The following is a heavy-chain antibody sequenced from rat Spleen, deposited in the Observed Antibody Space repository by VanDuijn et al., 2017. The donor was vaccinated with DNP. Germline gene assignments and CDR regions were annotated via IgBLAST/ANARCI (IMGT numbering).Heavy chain of an antibody. CDR2: ISYDGGRT. CDR1: GFTFSNYY. J-gene: IGHJ3*01. D-gene: IGHD1-1*01. V-gene: IGHV5-20*01. CDR3: AIYYFSGDNWFAY. Sequence: EVQLVESGGGLVQPGRSLKLSCAASGFTFSNYYLAWVRQAPTKGLEWVAYISYDGGRTYFGDSVKGRFTISRDNAKSTLFLQMNSLRSEDTATYYCAIYYFSGDNWFAYWGQGTLVTVSS.